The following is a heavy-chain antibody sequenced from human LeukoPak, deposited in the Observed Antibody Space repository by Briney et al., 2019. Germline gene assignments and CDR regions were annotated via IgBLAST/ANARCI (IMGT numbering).Heavy chain of an antibody. V-gene: IGHV3-53*01. J-gene: IGHJ4*02. CDR2: ISSAGST. D-gene: IGHD3-10*01. CDR1: GFTVSSNY. Sequence: GGSLRLSCAASGFTVSSNYVTWVRQAPGKGLEWVSVISSAGSTYYADSVKGRFTISRDNSKKTLYLQMNSLRAEDTAVYYCAREDEDSGLALDYWGQGTLVTVSS. CDR3: AREDEDSGLALDY.